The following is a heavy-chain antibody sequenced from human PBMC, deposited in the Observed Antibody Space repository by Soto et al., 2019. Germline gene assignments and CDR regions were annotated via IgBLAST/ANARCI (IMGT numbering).Heavy chain of an antibody. Sequence: PGGSLRLSCAASGFTFDDYGMSWVRQAPGKGLEWVSGINWNGGSTGYADSVKGRFTISRDNAKNSLYLQMNSLRAEDTALYHSAGLRYFDLDAFDIWGQGTMVTVSS. CDR2: INWNGGST. J-gene: IGHJ3*02. D-gene: IGHD3-9*01. CDR1: GFTFDDYG. V-gene: IGHV3-20*01. CDR3: AGLRYFDLDAFDI.